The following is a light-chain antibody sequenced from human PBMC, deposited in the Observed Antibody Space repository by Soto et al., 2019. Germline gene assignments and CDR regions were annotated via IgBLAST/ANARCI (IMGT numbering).Light chain of an antibody. J-gene: IGKJ1*01. Sequence: EIVLTQSPATLSLSPGERATLSCRASQSVSSYLAWYQQKPGQAPRLLISGASSRATGIPDRFSGSGSGTDFTLTISRLEPEDFAVYYCQQYGSSPRTFGQGTKVDI. V-gene: IGKV3-20*01. CDR2: GAS. CDR1: QSVSSY. CDR3: QQYGSSPRT.